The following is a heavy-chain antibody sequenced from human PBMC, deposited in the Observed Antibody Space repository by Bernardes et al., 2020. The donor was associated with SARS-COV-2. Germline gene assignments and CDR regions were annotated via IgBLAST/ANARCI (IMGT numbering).Heavy chain of an antibody. CDR2: ISCSVGTT. J-gene: IGHJ4*02. CDR3: AKFLAGSSPHRTGATTYFDY. CDR1: GFTFSSYA. Sequence: GGSLRLSCAASGFTFSSYAMSWVRQAPGKGLEWVSSISCSVGTTFYADSVKGRFTISRDNSKKQVFLLMNSLRPEDTAVYYCAKFLAGSSPHRTGATTYFDYWGQGTLVTVSS. D-gene: IGHD1-26*01. V-gene: IGHV3-23*01.